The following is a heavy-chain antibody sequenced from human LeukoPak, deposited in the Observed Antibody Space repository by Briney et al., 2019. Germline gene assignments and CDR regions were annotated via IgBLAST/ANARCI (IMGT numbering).Heavy chain of an antibody. CDR1: GGSISSYY. J-gene: IGHJ4*02. CDR3: ARAPQDYGDFEVLFDY. CDR2: IYTSGST. V-gene: IGHV4-4*07. Sequence: SETLSLTCTVSGGSISSYYWSWIRQPAGKGLEWVGRIYTSGSTNYNPSLKSRVTMSVDTSKNQFSLKLNSVTAADTAVYYCARAPQDYGDFEVLFDYWGQGTLVTVSS. D-gene: IGHD4-17*01.